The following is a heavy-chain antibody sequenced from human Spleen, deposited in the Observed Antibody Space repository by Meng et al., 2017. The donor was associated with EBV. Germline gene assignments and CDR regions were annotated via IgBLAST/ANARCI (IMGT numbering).Heavy chain of an antibody. Sequence: GEPGVGSFRPGGPLRLSCAALGFSLSNYWMHWVRQAPGKGLVWVSRLVSDGSSAYYADSVKGRFTISRDNAKNTLYLQMNSLRADDTAVYYCSRDLVGSADSWGQGTLVTVSS. J-gene: IGHJ4*02. CDR3: SRDLVGSADS. CDR2: LVSDGSSA. D-gene: IGHD2-8*02. V-gene: IGHV3-74*01. CDR1: GFSLSNYW.